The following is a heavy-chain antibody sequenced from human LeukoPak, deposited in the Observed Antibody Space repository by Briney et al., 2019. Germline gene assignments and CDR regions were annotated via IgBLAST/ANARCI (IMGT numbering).Heavy chain of an antibody. J-gene: IGHJ3*02. Sequence: SETLSLTCTVSGGSISSSSYYWGWIRQPPGKGLEWIGSIYYSGSTYYNPSLKSRVTIDVDTSKNQFSLKLSSVTAADTAVYYCAPGGREGYDFSGAFDIWGQGTIVTVSS. V-gene: IGHV4-39*01. CDR2: IYYSGST. CDR3: APGGREGYDFSGAFDI. D-gene: IGHD5-12*01. CDR1: GGSISSSSYY.